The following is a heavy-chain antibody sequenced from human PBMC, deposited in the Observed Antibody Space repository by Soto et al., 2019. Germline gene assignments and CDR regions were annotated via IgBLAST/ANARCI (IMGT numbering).Heavy chain of an antibody. Sequence: ASVKVSCKASGYTFTSYGISWVRQAPGQGLEWMGWISAYNGNTNYAQKLQGRVTMTTDTSTSTAYMELRSLRSDDTAVYYCARYFLNFGPHAFDIWGQGTTATVSS. V-gene: IGHV1-18*01. CDR3: ARYFLNFGPHAFDI. CDR1: GYTFTSYG. CDR2: ISAYNGNT. D-gene: IGHD3-3*01. J-gene: IGHJ3*02.